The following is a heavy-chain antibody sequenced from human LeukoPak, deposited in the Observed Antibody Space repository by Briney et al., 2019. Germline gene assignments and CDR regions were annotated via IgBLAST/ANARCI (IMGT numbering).Heavy chain of an antibody. CDR1: GFTISSYA. Sequence: PAGSLSLSCAAYGFTISSYAMSWCRQPPGKELQWVSGISGAGGSAYYAPSVKGRFTISIDKSKNTVYVQMISLSAEDTAVYYCAKDGPPLWFDSWGQGTQVTVPS. V-gene: IGHV3-23*01. CDR3: AKDGPPLWFDS. CDR2: ISGAGGSA. J-gene: IGHJ5*01.